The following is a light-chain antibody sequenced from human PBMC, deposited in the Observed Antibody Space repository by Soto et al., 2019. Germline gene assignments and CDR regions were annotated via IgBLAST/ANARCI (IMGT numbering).Light chain of an antibody. CDR1: HGIRSW. CDR2: AAS. Sequence: EIHMSQSPSSVSASVGDRVAITWVASHGIRSWLAWYQQKPGKAPKLLIYAASSLQSGVPSRFRRSGPGTDFTLTISSLQPEDFPTSSCKHDKSLPLTFRGGNXVDLK. CDR3: KHDKSLPLT. V-gene: IGKV1D-12*01. J-gene: IGKJ4*01.